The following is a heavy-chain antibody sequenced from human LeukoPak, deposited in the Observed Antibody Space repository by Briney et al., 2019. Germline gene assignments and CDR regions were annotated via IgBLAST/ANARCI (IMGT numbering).Heavy chain of an antibody. Sequence: ASETLSLTCTVSGGSISSSSYYWGWIRQPPGKGLEWIGSIYYSGNTYYSPSLKSRVTISVDTSKNQFSLKLSSVTAADTSVYYCARAKYSRGAFDIWGQGTMVTFSS. CDR1: GGSISSSSYY. D-gene: IGHD5-18*01. V-gene: IGHV4-39*01. J-gene: IGHJ3*02. CDR3: ARAKYSRGAFDI. CDR2: IYYSGNT.